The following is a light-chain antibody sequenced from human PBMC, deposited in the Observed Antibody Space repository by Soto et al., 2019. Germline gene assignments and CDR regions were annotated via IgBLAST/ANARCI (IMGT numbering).Light chain of an antibody. CDR1: SNDVGDYDY. J-gene: IGLJ1*01. V-gene: IGLV2-8*01. CDR3: SSYGGSNTKV. CDR2: AVD. Sequence: QSVLTQPPSASGSPGQSVTISCTGTSNDVGDYDYVSWYQQHPGKAPRLIIYAVDKRPSGVPDRFSGSKSGNTASLTVSGLRADVEADYYCSSYGGSNTKVFGSGTKVTVL.